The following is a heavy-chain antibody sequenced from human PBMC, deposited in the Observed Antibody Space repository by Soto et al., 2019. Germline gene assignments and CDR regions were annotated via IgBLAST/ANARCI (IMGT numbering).Heavy chain of an antibody. CDR2: IIPIFGTA. CDR1: GGTFSSYA. V-gene: IGHV1-69*13. Sequence: GASVKVSCKASGGTFSSYAISWVRQAPGQGLEWMGGIIPIFGTANYAQKFQGRVTITADESTSTAYMELSSLRSEDTAVYYCARMMGYDSSGYPRYFDYWGQGTLVTVSS. J-gene: IGHJ4*02. CDR3: ARMMGYDSSGYPRYFDY. D-gene: IGHD3-22*01.